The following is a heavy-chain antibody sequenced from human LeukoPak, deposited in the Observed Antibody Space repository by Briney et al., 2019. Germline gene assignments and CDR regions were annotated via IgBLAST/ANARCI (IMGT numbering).Heavy chain of an antibody. Sequence: ASVKVSCKVSGYTPTELSMHWVRQAPGQGLEWMGGIIRIFGTANYAQKFQGRVTITADESTSTAYMELSSLRSEDTAVYYCARDVGYCTNGVCYTADYWGQGTLVTVSS. J-gene: IGHJ4*02. D-gene: IGHD2-8*01. V-gene: IGHV1-69*13. CDR3: ARDVGYCTNGVCYTADY. CDR1: GYTPTELS. CDR2: IIRIFGTA.